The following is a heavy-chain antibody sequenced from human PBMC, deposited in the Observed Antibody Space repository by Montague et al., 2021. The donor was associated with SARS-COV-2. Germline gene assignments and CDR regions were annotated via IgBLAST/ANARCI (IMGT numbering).Heavy chain of an antibody. D-gene: IGHD6-13*01. CDR1: GDSISYFY. CDR3: ARDVVAAPGTFDY. J-gene: IGHJ4*02. V-gene: IGHV4-4*07. Sequence: SETLSLTCTVSGDSISYFYWSWIRQPAGKGLEWIGRVSASGSTNYNPFLNSRVTMSVDTSKKQFSLRLSPVTAADTAVYYCARDVVAAPGTFDYWGQGTLVTVSS. CDR2: VSASGST.